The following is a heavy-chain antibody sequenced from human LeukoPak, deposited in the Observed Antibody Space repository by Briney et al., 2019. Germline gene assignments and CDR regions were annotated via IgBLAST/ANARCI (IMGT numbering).Heavy chain of an antibody. J-gene: IGHJ6*03. Sequence: ASVKISCKASGYAFSDYYLHWVRQARGQGLEWMGWISPNTGDTNYARNFQGRVTMTRDTSITTAYLEVSSLRTDDTAVYYCASPRHNWNYPDVWGKGTTVTVSS. V-gene: IGHV1-2*02. CDR3: ASPRHNWNYPDV. CDR1: GYAFSDYY. CDR2: ISPNTGDT. D-gene: IGHD1-20*01.